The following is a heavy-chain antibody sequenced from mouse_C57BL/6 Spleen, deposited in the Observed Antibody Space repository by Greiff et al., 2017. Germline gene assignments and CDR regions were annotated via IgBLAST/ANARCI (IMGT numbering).Heavy chain of an antibody. CDR1: GYSFTGYY. J-gene: IGHJ2*01. CDR2: INPSTGGT. D-gene: IGHD2-4*01. CDR3: ARGYDYDGYFDY. V-gene: IGHV1-42*01. Sequence: VQLQQSGPELVKPGASVKISCKASGYSFTGYYMNWVKQSPEKSLEWIGEINPSTGGTTYNQKFKAKATLTVDKSSSTAYMQLKSLTSEDSAVYYCARGYDYDGYFDYWGQGTTLTVSS.